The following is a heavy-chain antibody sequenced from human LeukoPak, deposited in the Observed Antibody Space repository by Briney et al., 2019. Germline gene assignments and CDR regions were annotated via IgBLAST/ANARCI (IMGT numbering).Heavy chain of an antibody. CDR2: ISGSGGST. J-gene: IGHJ4*02. D-gene: IGHD6-13*01. Sequence: PGGSLRLSCAASGFTFSSYAMSWVRQAPGKGLEWVSAISGSGGSTYYADSVKGRFTISRDNSKNTLYLQMNSLRAEDTAVYYCARRNPGYSSSWYFNDYWGQGTLVTVSS. CDR1: GFTFSSYA. CDR3: ARRNPGYSSSWYFNDY. V-gene: IGHV3-23*01.